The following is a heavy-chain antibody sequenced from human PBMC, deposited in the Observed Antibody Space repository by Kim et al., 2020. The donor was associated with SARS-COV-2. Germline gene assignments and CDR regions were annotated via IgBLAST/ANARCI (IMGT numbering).Heavy chain of an antibody. D-gene: IGHD6-19*01. CDR3: ARAEYSSGWTAEVDY. Sequence: GGSLRLSCAASGFIVSSNYMSWVRQAPGKGLEWVSVIYRDDSTYYADSVKGRFTISRDNSKNTLYLQMTSLRAEDTAVYYCARAEYSSGWTAEVDYWGQG. V-gene: IGHV3-53*01. J-gene: IGHJ4*02. CDR2: IYRDDST. CDR1: GFIVSSNY.